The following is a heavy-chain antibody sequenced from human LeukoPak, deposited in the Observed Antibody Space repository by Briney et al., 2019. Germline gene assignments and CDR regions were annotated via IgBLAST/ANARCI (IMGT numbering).Heavy chain of an antibody. CDR3: ARGQKSSGYWFDP. Sequence: ASVKVSCKASGYTFTRFDINWVRQTTGQVLEWMGWMNPSSGNKGYARKFQGRFTMTMNTSTSTAYMELTSLTSEDTAVYYCARGQKSSGYWFDPWGQGTLVTVSS. CDR1: GYTFTRFD. V-gene: IGHV1-8*01. D-gene: IGHD3-22*01. CDR2: MNPSSGNK. J-gene: IGHJ5*02.